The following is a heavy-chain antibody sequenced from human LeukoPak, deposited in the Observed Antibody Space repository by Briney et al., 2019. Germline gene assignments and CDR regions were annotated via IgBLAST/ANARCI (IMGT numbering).Heavy chain of an antibody. CDR2: IIPIFGTA. V-gene: IGHV1-69*06. J-gene: IGHJ4*02. CDR3: ARAGQIYYYGSGSYGY. Sequence: GASVKVSCKASGGTFSSYAISWVRQAPGQGLEWMGGIIPIFGTANYAQKFQGRVTITADKSTSTAYMELSRLRSDDTAVYYCARAGQIYYYGSGSYGYWGQGTLVTVSS. CDR1: GGTFSSYA. D-gene: IGHD3-10*01.